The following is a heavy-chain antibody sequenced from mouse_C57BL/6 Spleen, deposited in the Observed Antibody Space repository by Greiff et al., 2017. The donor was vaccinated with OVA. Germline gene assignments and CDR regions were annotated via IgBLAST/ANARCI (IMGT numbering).Heavy chain of an antibody. D-gene: IGHD3-2*02. J-gene: IGHJ2*01. CDR2: IDPANGNT. Sequence: EVQLQQSVAELVRPGASVKLSCTASGFNIKNTYMPWVKQRPEQGLEWIGRIDPANGNTKYAPKFQGKATITADTSSNTAYLQLSSLTSEDTAIYYCARVATAQATNFDYWGQGTTLTVSS. V-gene: IGHV14-3*01. CDR1: GFNIKNTY. CDR3: ARVATAQATNFDY.